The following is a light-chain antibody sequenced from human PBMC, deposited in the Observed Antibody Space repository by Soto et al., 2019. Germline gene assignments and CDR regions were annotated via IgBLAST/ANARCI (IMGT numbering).Light chain of an antibody. CDR2: EVS. CDR3: SSYAGGNNPFV. J-gene: IGLJ1*01. CDR1: SSDVGGYNY. Sequence: QSALTQLPSASGSPGQSVTISCTGTSSDVGGYNYVSWYQQHPGKAPKLMISEVSKRPSGVPDRFSGSKSGNTASLAVSGLQAEDEADYYCSSYAGGNNPFVFGTGTKVTVL. V-gene: IGLV2-8*01.